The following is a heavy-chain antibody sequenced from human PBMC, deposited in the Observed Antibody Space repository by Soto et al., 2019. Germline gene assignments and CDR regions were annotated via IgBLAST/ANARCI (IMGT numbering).Heavy chain of an antibody. CDR2: VPGDGSRA. D-gene: IGHD3-16*02. V-gene: IGHV3-74*01. J-gene: IGHJ6*02. Sequence: EVQLVESGGGSVQPGGSLRLSCAASGFSFSSYFMAWVRQAPGEGLVSVSHVPGDGSRASYADSVRGRFTISRDNAQNTLYLQMDSLRDEDKAIYYCARANWYRLDVWGQGTTVTVSS. CDR3: ARANWYRLDV. CDR1: GFSFSSYF.